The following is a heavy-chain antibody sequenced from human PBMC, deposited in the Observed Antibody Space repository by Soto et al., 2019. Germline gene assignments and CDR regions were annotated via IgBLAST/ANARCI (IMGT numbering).Heavy chain of an antibody. J-gene: IGHJ4*02. CDR1: GGSIRSYY. Sequence: QVQLQESGPGLVKPSETLSLTCTVSGGSIRSYYWSWIRQPPGQGLEWIGYIYYSGSANYNPSLKSRVTISVDTSKNQFSLTLRSVTAADTAVYYCASRWLRFDSWGQGTLVTVSS. CDR3: ASRWLRFDS. D-gene: IGHD5-12*01. V-gene: IGHV4-59*01. CDR2: IYYSGSA.